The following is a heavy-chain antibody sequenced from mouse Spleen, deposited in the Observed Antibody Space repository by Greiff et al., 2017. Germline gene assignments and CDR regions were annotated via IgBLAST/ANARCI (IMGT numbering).Heavy chain of an antibody. J-gene: IGHJ4*01. D-gene: IGHD4-1*01. V-gene: IGHV2-2*01. Sequence: QVQLKESGPGLVQPSQSLSITCTVSGFSLTSYGVHWVRQSPGKGLEWLGVIWSGGSTDYNAAFISRLSISKDNSKSQVFFKMNSLQADDTAIYYCARKPLLTARFAMDYWGQGTSVTVSS. CDR1: GFSLTSYG. CDR2: IWSGGST. CDR3: ARKPLLTARFAMDY.